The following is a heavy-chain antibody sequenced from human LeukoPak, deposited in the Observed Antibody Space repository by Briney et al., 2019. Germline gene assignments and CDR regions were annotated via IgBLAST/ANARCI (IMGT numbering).Heavy chain of an antibody. Sequence: SETLSLTCTVSGGSISSGGYYWSWIRQHPGKGLEWIGYIYYSGSTYYNPSLKSRVTISVDTSKNQFSLKLSSVTAADTAVYYCARVNVVAATCFDYWGQGTLVTVSS. J-gene: IGHJ4*02. CDR2: IYYSGST. CDR3: ARVNVVAATCFDY. V-gene: IGHV4-31*03. D-gene: IGHD2-15*01. CDR1: GGSISSGGYY.